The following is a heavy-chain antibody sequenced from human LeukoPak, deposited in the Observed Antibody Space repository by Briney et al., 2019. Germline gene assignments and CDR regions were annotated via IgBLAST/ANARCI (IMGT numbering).Heavy chain of an antibody. CDR2: IYPGDSDT. D-gene: IGHD3-10*01. CDR3: ARHHYGSGSYHFDY. V-gene: IGHV5-51*01. J-gene: IGHJ4*02. CDR1: GYSFTSYW. Sequence: GKSLKISCKGSGYSFTSYWIGWVRQMPGKGLEGMGIIYPGDSDTRYSPSFQGQVTISADKSISTAYLQWSSLKASDTAMYYCARHHYGSGSYHFDYWGQGTLVIVSS.